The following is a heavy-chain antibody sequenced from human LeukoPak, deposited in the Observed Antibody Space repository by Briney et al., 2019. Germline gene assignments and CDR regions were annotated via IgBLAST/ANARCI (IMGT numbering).Heavy chain of an antibody. V-gene: IGHV4-38-2*02. CDR2: MYHSGST. D-gene: IGHD6-25*01. J-gene: IGHJ4*02. Sequence: PSETLSLTCTVSGYSISSGYYWGWIRQPPGKGLEWIGSMYHSGSTYYNPSLKSRVTISVDTSKNQFSLKLSSVTAADTAIYYCARVSGYYFDYWGQGTLVTVSS. CDR3: ARVSGYYFDY. CDR1: GYSISSGYY.